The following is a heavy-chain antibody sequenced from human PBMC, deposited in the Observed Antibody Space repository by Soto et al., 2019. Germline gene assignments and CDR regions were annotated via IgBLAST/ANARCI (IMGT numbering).Heavy chain of an antibody. CDR2: ISSSSSTI. CDR3: ARGPYYYDSSGPWGYFDI. Sequence: GGSLRLPCAASGFTFSSYSMNWVRQAPGKGLEWVSYISSSSSTIYYADSVKGRFTISRDNAKNSLYLQMNSLRAEDTAVYYCARGPYYYDSSGPWGYFDIWGRGTLVTVYS. CDR1: GFTFSSYS. V-gene: IGHV3-48*01. D-gene: IGHD3-22*01. J-gene: IGHJ2*01.